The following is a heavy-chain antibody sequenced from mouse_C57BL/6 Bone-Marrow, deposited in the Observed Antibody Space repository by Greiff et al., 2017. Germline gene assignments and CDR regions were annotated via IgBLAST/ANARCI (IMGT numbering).Heavy chain of an antibody. CDR2: IRLKSDNYAT. Sequence: EVQLQESGGGLVQPGGSMKLSCVASGFTFSNYWMNWVRQSPEKGLEWVAQIRLKSDNYATHYAESVKGRFTISSDDSKSSVYLQMNNLRAEDTGIYYCTRGPYYAMDYWGQGTSVTVSS. V-gene: IGHV6-3*01. D-gene: IGHD3-3*01. CDR3: TRGPYYAMDY. CDR1: GFTFSNYW. J-gene: IGHJ4*01.